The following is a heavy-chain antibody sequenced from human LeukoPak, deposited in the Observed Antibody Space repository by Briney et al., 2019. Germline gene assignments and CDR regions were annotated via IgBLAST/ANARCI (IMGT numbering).Heavy chain of an antibody. CDR1: GGSISSYY. Sequence: SETLSLTCTVSGGSISSYYWNWIRQPPGKGLEWIGYIYYSGSTNYNPSLKSRVTISVDTSKNQFSLKLSSVTAADTAVYYCASYCSSTSCRYFDYWGQGTLVTVSS. CDR2: IYYSGST. D-gene: IGHD2-2*01. J-gene: IGHJ4*02. V-gene: IGHV4-59*01. CDR3: ASYCSSTSCRYFDY.